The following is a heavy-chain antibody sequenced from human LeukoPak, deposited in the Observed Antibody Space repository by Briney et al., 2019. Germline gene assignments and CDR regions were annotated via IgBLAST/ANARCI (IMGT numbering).Heavy chain of an antibody. CDR2: ISYDGSNK. Sequence: GGSLRLSCAASGFTFSSYGMHWVRQAPGKGLEWVAVISYDGSNKYYADSVKGRFTISRDNSKNTLYLQMNSPRAEDTAVYYCAKGDYYDSSDYPTCPDYWGQGTLVTVS. J-gene: IGHJ4*02. CDR3: AKGDYYDSSDYPTCPDY. CDR1: GFTFSSYG. D-gene: IGHD3-22*01. V-gene: IGHV3-30*18.